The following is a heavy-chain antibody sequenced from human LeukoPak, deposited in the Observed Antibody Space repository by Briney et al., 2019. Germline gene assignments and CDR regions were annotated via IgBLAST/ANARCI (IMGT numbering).Heavy chain of an antibody. Sequence: GGSLRLSCAASGFTFSSFGMHWVRQAPGKGLEWVAVIWYDASNKYYADSVKGRFTISRDNSKNSLFLQMNSLRDDDTAVYYCVRGVGVSRFNYLDPWGQGTLVIVSS. CDR2: IWYDASNK. V-gene: IGHV3-33*01. CDR3: VRGVGVSRFNYLDP. CDR1: GFTFSSFG. J-gene: IGHJ5*02. D-gene: IGHD1-1*01.